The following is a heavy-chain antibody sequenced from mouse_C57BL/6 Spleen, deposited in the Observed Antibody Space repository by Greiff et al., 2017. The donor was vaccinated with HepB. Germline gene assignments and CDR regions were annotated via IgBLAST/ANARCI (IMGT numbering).Heavy chain of an antibody. CDR2: ISNGGGST. V-gene: IGHV5-12*01. J-gene: IGHJ3*01. CDR1: GFTFSDYY. D-gene: IGHD1-1*01. Sequence: EVQLVESGGGLVQPGGSLKLSCAASGFTFSDYYMYWVRQTPEKRLEWVAYISNGGGSTYYPDTVKGRFTISRDNAKNTLYLQMSRLKSEDTAMYYCARDYYGSSPFAYWGQGTLVTVSA. CDR3: ARDYYGSSPFAY.